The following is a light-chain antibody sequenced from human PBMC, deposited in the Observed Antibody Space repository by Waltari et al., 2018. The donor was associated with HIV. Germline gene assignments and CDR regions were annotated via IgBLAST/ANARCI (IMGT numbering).Light chain of an antibody. J-gene: IGLJ2*01. CDR2: NND. Sequence: QSLLTQTPSVSGAPGQRVNISCSGGTSHIGSISVNWSRQGPGTPPPPHIYNNDQRPSSCPVRFSGSNTATSASLIISGLQSDDEATDYCATWDDTISVIFGGGTRLTVL. V-gene: IGLV1-44*01. CDR3: ATWDDTISVI. CDR1: TSHIGSIS.